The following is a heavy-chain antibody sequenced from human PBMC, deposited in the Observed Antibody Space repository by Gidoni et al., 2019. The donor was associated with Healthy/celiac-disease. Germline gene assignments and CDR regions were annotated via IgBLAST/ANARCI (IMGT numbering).Heavy chain of an antibody. CDR3: ARGHPGGSWPY. CDR1: GGSFSGYY. CDR2: INHSGST. J-gene: IGHJ4*02. D-gene: IGHD1-26*01. Sequence: QVQLQQWGPGLLKPSETLSLTCAVYGGSFSGYYWSWSRQPPGQGLEWIGEINHSGSTNYNPSLKSRITISVDTSKNQFPLKLSSVTAADTAVYYCARGHPGGSWPYWGQGTLVTVSS. V-gene: IGHV4-34*01.